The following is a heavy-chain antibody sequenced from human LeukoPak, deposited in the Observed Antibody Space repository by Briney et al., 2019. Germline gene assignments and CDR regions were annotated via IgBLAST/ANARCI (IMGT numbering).Heavy chain of an antibody. CDR2: INHSGST. D-gene: IGHD5-18*01. V-gene: IGHV4-34*01. J-gene: IGHJ4*02. Sequence: SETLSLTCAVYGGSFSGYYWGWIRQPPGKGLEWIGEINHSGSTNYNPSLKSRVTISVDTSKNQFSLKLSSVTAADTAVYYCARKAAMVNYFDYWGQGTLVTVSS. CDR1: GGSFSGYY. CDR3: ARKAAMVNYFDY.